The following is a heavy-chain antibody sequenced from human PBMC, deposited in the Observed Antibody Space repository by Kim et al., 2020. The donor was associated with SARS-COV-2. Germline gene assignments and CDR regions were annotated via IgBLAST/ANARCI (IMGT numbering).Heavy chain of an antibody. Sequence: GGSLRLSCAAPGFTFSSFAMSWVRQAPGKGLEWVTAISGVGDITYYADSVKGRFTISRDNSKSTWYLQMNSLRAEDTAVYYCAKSITSSCYTSIDYWGQG. V-gene: IGHV3-23*01. CDR3: AKSITSSCYTSIDY. D-gene: IGHD2-2*02. CDR1: GFTFSSFA. J-gene: IGHJ4*02. CDR2: ISGVGDIT.